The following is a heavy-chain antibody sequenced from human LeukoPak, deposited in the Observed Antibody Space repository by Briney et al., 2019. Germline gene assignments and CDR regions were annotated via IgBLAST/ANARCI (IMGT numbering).Heavy chain of an antibody. Sequence: GGSLRLSCAASGFTFSSYWMSWVRQAPGKGLEWVANIKQDGSEKYYVDSVKGRFTISRDNAKNSLYLQMNSLRAEDTAVYYCARDRGTVTTGEYFQHWGQGTLVTVSS. V-gene: IGHV3-7*01. CDR2: IKQDGSEK. CDR3: ARDRGTVTTGEYFQH. D-gene: IGHD4-11*01. CDR1: GFTFSSYW. J-gene: IGHJ1*01.